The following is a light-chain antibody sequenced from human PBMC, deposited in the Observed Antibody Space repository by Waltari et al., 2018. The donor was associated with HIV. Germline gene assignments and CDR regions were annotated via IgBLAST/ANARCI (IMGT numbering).Light chain of an antibody. CDR2: DAS. CDR1: QSVSSSY. Sequence: EIVLTQSPGTLSLSPGERATVSCSASQSVSSSYLAWFQQKPGQAPRLLMYDASRRATGIPDRFSGSGSGTDFTLTVSRLEPEDFAVYYCQQYGTSWTFGQGTKVEMK. CDR3: QQYGTSWT. V-gene: IGKV3-20*01. J-gene: IGKJ1*01.